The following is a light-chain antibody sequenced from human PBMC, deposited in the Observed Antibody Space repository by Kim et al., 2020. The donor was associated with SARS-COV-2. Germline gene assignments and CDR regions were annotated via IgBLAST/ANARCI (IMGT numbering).Light chain of an antibody. CDR1: QSITSTY. J-gene: IGKJ1*01. CDR2: GTS. V-gene: IGKV3-20*01. CDR3: QQFGSSRTWT. Sequence: PGDSATLSGRASQSITSTYVAWYQQKPGQAPRLLIYGTSTRAAGIPGRFSGSGSGTEYTLTINRLEPEDFAIYYCQQFGSSRTWTFGQGTKVDIK.